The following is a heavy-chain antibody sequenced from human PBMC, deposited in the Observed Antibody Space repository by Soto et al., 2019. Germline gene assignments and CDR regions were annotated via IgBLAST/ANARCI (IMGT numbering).Heavy chain of an antibody. CDR2: IWYDGSDK. V-gene: IGHV3-33*01. CDR3: AREKRLPVTTYNYYYGLDV. Sequence: QVQLVESGGGVVQPGRSLRLSCAASGFTFSSYGMHWVRQAPGKGLEWGAVIWYDGSDKYYADSVKGRFTISRDNSKNTLYLQMNSLRAEDTAVYHCAREKRLPVTTYNYYYGLDVWGQGTTVTVSS. D-gene: IGHD4-17*01. CDR1: GFTFSSYG. J-gene: IGHJ6*02.